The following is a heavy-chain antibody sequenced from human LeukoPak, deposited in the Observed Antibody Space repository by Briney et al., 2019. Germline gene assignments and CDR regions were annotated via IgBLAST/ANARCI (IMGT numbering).Heavy chain of an antibody. Sequence: GSSLKVSCMASRDSSSSYAISWGRQAPGQGLEWVGGIIPIFGTANYAQTLQGRFTITADESTSTAYMELNSLRSEDTAVYYCARSALGVPYFDYWGQGTLVTVSS. CDR1: RDSSSSYA. D-gene: IGHD3-16*01. J-gene: IGHJ4*02. V-gene: IGHV1-69*01. CDR3: ARSALGVPYFDY. CDR2: IIPIFGTA.